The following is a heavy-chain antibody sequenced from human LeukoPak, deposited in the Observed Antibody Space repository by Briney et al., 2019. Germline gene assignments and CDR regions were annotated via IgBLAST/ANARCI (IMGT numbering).Heavy chain of an antibody. D-gene: IGHD5-24*01. J-gene: IGHJ6*03. Sequence: PSETLSLTCAVYGGPFSGYYWSWIRQPPGKGLEWIGEIYHSGSTNYNPSLKSRVTISVDMSKNQFSLKLSSVTAADTAVYYCARASRDGYNLYYYYYYMDVWGKGTTVTISS. V-gene: IGHV4-34*01. CDR3: ARASRDGYNLYYYYYYMDV. CDR2: IYHSGST. CDR1: GGPFSGYY.